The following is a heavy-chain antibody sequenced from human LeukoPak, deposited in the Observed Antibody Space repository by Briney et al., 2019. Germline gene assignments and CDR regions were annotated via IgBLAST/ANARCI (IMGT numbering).Heavy chain of an antibody. J-gene: IGHJ4*02. CDR3: ARYLSSGLDY. CDR2: VYYTGST. D-gene: IGHD3-22*01. Sequence: SETLSLTCTVSGGSISSYYWTWIRQAPGKGLEWIGNVYYTGSTSYNPSLKSRVTISVDASKNHFSLRLTSVTAADTAVYYCARYLSSGLDYWGQGTPVTVSS. V-gene: IGHV4-59*01. CDR1: GGSISSYY.